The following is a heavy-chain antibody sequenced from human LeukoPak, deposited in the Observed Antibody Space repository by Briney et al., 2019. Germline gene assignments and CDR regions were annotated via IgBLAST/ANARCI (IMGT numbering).Heavy chain of an antibody. J-gene: IGHJ4*02. D-gene: IGHD3-22*01. V-gene: IGHV1-69*05. CDR3: ASYYYYDSSGYYDFDY. CDR1: GGTFSSYA. CDR2: IIPIFGTA. Sequence: SVKVSCKASGGTFSSYAISWVRQAPGQGLEWMGGIIPIFGTASYAQKFQGRVTITTDESTSTAYMELSSLRSEDTAVYYCASYYYYDSSGYYDFDYWGQGTLVTVSS.